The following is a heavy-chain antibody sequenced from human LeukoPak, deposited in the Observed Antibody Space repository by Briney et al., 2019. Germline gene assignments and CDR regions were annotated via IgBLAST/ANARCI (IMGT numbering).Heavy chain of an antibody. CDR3: ARDRITYGSGSYDS. Sequence: SETLSLTCTVSGYSISSGYYWGWIRQPPGKGLEWIGSIYHSGSTYNNPSLKSRVIMSVDTSKNQFSLRLSSVTAADTAVYYCARDRITYGSGSYDSWGQGTLVTVSS. D-gene: IGHD3-10*01. V-gene: IGHV4-38-2*02. CDR2: IYHSGST. J-gene: IGHJ4*02. CDR1: GYSISSGYY.